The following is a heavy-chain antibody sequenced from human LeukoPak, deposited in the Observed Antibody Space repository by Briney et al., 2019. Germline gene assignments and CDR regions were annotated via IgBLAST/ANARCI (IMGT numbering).Heavy chain of an antibody. J-gene: IGHJ4*02. D-gene: IGHD3-3*01. CDR3: ARVRRLDFWSGYYAH. Sequence: SETLSFTCAVYGGSFSGYYWSWIRQPPGKGLEWIGEINHSGSTNYNPPLKSRVTISVDTSKNQFSLKLSSVTAAATAVYYCARVRRLDFWSGYYAHWGQGTLVTVSS. CDR2: INHSGST. V-gene: IGHV4-34*01. CDR1: GGSFSGYY.